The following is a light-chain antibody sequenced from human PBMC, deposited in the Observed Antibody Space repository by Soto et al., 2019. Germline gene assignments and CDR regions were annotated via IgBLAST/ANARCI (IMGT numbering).Light chain of an antibody. V-gene: IGKV3D-15*01. CDR3: QQYHNWPPIT. CDR2: GAS. Sequence: EIVMTQSPATLSVSPGEGATLSCRASQSVSSKLAWYQQKPGQAPRLLIYGASTRATGIPARFSGSGSGTEFTLTISNLQSEDFAVYFCQQYHNWPPITFGQGTRLEIK. J-gene: IGKJ5*01. CDR1: QSVSSK.